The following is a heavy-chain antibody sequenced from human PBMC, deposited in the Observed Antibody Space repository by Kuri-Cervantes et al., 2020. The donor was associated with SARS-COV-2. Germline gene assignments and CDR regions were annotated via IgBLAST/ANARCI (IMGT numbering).Heavy chain of an antibody. D-gene: IGHD3-3*01. Sequence: SQTLSLTRAFSGYSISSGSYWSWIRQSPDKGLEWIATINHVGTTYFNPSLERRVTISVDTSKNQFSLKLNSVTAADTAVYYCARGGGSKFFGVFIPNYSYFGMDVWGQGTTVTVSS. V-gene: IGHV4-38-2*01. CDR2: INHVGTT. CDR3: ARGGGSKFFGVFIPNYSYFGMDV. J-gene: IGHJ6*02. CDR1: GYSISSGSY.